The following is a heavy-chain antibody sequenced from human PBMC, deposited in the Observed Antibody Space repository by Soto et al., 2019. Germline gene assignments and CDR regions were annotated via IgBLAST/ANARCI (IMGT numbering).Heavy chain of an antibody. J-gene: IGHJ4*02. Sequence: QVQLVQSGAEVKKPGASVKVSCKTSGYIFTGYFIHWVRQAPGQGLEWMGWINPNGGGTHYAQKFQGRVLMTMDTSIATVYMDVSGLRSDDTAVYFCARDPGVIYIQFDFWGQGTLVTVSS. V-gene: IGHV1-2*02. D-gene: IGHD3-16*02. CDR3: ARDPGVIYIQFDF. CDR1: GYIFTGYF. CDR2: INPNGGGT.